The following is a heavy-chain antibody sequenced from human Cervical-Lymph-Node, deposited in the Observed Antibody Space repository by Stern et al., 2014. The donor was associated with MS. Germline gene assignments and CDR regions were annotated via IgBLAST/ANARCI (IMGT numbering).Heavy chain of an antibody. Sequence: VQLVQSGPEVKKPGTSVKVSCKASGFTFTSSAVQWVRQARGQRLEWIGWIVVGSGNTNYAQKFQERVTITRDRSTSTAYMELSSLRSEDTAVYYCAAEPMYYSDSVGAFDIWGQGTMVTVSS. J-gene: IGHJ3*02. CDR3: AAEPMYYSDSVGAFDI. CDR2: IVVGSGNT. D-gene: IGHD3-22*01. V-gene: IGHV1-58*01. CDR1: GFTFTSSA.